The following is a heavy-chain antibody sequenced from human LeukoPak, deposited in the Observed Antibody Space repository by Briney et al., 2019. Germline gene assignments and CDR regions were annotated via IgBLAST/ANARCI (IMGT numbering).Heavy chain of an antibody. D-gene: IGHD3-10*01. CDR3: AKDRSWFGEFFLDY. CDR1: RFTVSSNY. CDR2: ISSSSSTI. J-gene: IGHJ4*02. Sequence: GALRLSCAASRFTVSSNYMSWVRQTPRKGLEWVSYISSSSSTIYYADSVKGRFTISRDNSKNTLYLQMNSLRAEDTAVYYCAKDRSWFGEFFLDYWGQGTLVTVSS. V-gene: IGHV3-48*01.